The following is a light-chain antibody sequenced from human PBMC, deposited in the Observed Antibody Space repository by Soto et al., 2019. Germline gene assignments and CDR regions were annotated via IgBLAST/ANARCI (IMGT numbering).Light chain of an antibody. V-gene: IGKV3-15*01. CDR3: QQRSNWPPFT. J-gene: IGKJ3*01. CDR2: GAS. CDR1: QSVSSN. Sequence: EIVMTQSPATLSVSPGERATLSCRASQSVSSNLAWYQQKPGQAPRLLIYGASTRATGIPARFSGSGSGTDFNLTISSLEPQDFAIYYCQQRSNWPPFTFGPGTKVNIK.